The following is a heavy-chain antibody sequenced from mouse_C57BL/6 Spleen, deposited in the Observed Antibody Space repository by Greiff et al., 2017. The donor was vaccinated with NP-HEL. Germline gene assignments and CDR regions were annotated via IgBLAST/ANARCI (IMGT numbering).Heavy chain of an antibody. CDR1: GFTFSSYA. D-gene: IGHD2-4*01. CDR2: ISDGGSYT. CDR3: ARENYDYDGGPWFAY. J-gene: IGHJ3*01. Sequence: EVQGVESGGGLVKPGGSLKLSCAASGFTFSSYAMSWVRQTPEKRLEWVATISDGGSYTYYPDNVKGRFTISRDNAKNNLYLQMSHLKSEDTAMYYCARENYDYDGGPWFAYWGQGTLVTVSA. V-gene: IGHV5-4*01.